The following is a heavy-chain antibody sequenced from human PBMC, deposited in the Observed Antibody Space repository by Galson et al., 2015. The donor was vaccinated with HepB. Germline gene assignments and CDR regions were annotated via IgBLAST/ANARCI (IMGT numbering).Heavy chain of an antibody. CDR3: ARDLRAVAGTGYYYYGMDV. J-gene: IGHJ6*02. V-gene: IGHV3-30-3*01. Sequence: SLRLSCAASGFTFSSYAMHWVRQAPGKGLEWVAVISYDGSNKYYADSVKGRFTISRDNSKNTLYLQMNSLRAEDTAVYYCARDLRAVAGTGYYYYGMDVWGQGTTDTVSS. CDR1: GFTFSSYA. D-gene: IGHD6-19*01. CDR2: ISYDGSNK.